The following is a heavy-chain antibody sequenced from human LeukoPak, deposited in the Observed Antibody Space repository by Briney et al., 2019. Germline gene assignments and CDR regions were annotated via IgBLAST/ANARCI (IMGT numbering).Heavy chain of an antibody. CDR1: GGTFSSYA. D-gene: IGHD3-10*01. CDR2: INPNSGGT. CDR3: ARALGRGFGELLGY. V-gene: IGHV1-2*06. J-gene: IGHJ4*02. Sequence: WASVKVSCKASGGTFSSYAISWVRQAPGQGLEWMGRINPNSGGTNYAQKFQGRVTMTRDTSISTAYMELSRLRSDDTAVYYCARALGRGFGELLGYWGQGTLVTVSS.